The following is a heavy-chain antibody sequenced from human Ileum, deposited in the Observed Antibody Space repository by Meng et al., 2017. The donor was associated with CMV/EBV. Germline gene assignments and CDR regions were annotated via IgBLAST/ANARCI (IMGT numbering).Heavy chain of an antibody. J-gene: IGHJ5*02. V-gene: IGHV4-61*01. D-gene: IGHD3-16*01. CDR1: GGSVSSGNYF. CDR3: ARGWGWFDP. Sequence: ITCTGSGGSVSSGNYFWSWIRQPPGKGLEWIGYIYYSGTTSYNPSLKSRVTISIDTSNNELSLKLNSVTVADTAVYYCARGWGWFDPWGQGTLVTVSS. CDR2: IYYSGTT.